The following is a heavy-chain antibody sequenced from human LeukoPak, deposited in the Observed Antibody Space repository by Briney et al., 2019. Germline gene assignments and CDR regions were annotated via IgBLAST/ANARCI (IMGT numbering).Heavy chain of an antibody. J-gene: IGHJ6*03. Sequence: GGSLRLSCAASGFTFSSYSMNWVRQAPGKGLEWVSSISSSSSYIYYADSVKGRFTISRDNAKNSLFLQMNSLRVEDTALYYCARMHLFGVVNYNYYYMDVWGKGTPVTVSS. CDR1: GFTFSSYS. CDR3: ARMHLFGVVNYNYYYMDV. D-gene: IGHD3-3*01. CDR2: ISSSSSYI. V-gene: IGHV3-21*01.